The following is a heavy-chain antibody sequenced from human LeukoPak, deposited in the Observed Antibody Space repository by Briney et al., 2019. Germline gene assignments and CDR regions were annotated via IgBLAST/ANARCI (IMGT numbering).Heavy chain of an antibody. CDR3: ARHKEASGYYYYGMDV. Sequence: PSQTLSLTCTVSGGSISSGGYYWSWIRQHPGKGLEWIGYIYYSGSTYYNPSLKSRVTISVDTSKNQFSLKLSSVTAADTAVYYCARHKEASGYYYYGMDVWGQGTTVTVSS. J-gene: IGHJ6*02. CDR2: IYYSGST. CDR1: GGSISSGGYY. D-gene: IGHD1-14*01. V-gene: IGHV4-31*03.